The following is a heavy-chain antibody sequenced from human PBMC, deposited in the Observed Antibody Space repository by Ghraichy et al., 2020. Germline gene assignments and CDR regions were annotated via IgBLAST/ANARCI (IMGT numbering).Heavy chain of an antibody. CDR1: GSISSYY. D-gene: IGHD3-3*01. V-gene: IGHV4-59*01. Sequence: SQTLSLTCTVSGSISSYYWSWIRQPPGKGLEYIGNIYYSGTTNYNPSLNSRVTISIDTSKNQFSLRLSSVTAADTAVYYCARRVGDAFDIWGHGTMVTVSS. CDR3: ARRVGDAFDI. CDR2: IYYSGTT. J-gene: IGHJ3*02.